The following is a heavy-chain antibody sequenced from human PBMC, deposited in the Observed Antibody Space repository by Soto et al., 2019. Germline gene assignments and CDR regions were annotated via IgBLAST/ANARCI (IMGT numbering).Heavy chain of an antibody. CDR2: ISSGNSI. Sequence: GGSLRLSCAVSGFTFSTYSMNWVRQAPGMGLEWLSFISSGNSIYYADSVRGRFTISRDSVKNSLYLQMNSLRDEDTAVYYCVRDVAVLRDRWGRGTRVTVSS. CDR3: VRDVAVLRDR. J-gene: IGHJ2*01. D-gene: IGHD2-21*01. V-gene: IGHV3-48*02. CDR1: GFTFSTYS.